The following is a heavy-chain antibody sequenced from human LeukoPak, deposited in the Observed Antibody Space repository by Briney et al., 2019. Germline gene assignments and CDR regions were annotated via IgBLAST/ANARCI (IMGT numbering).Heavy chain of an antibody. CDR2: IYTSGST. Sequence: SETLSLTCTVSGGSISIYYWSWIRQPAGKGLEWIGRIYTSGSTNYNPSLKSRVTMAVDTSKNQFSLKLSSVTAADTAVYYCARRSIVSTVFDAFDIWGQGTMVTVSS. V-gene: IGHV4-4*07. CDR3: ARRSIVSTVFDAFDI. J-gene: IGHJ3*02. CDR1: GGSISIYY. D-gene: IGHD5/OR15-5a*01.